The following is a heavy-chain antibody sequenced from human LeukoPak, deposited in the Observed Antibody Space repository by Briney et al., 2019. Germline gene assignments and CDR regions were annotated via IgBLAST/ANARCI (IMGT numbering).Heavy chain of an antibody. J-gene: IGHJ4*02. CDR3: ARGYDSGGNY. CDR2: INPRGRST. D-gene: IGHD4-23*01. Sequence: ASVTVSCMASGYTFTSYHMHWVRQAPGHGREWIGIINPRGRSTTYAQQFQGRVTMTRDSSTSTVYMGLSSLRSEDPAVYYCARGYDSGGNYWGQGTLLTVSS. CDR1: GYTFTSYH. V-gene: IGHV1-46*01.